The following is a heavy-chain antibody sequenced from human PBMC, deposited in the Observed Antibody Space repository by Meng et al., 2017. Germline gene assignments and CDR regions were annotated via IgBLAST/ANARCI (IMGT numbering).Heavy chain of an antibody. CDR1: GFTFNNYG. Sequence: VQWVESWGSLVPHGGALRRSCAASGFTFNNYGIPWGRQARGKGLVWVSRISCDGSITNYADSVKGRFTIPRDNAKNTLYLQMNSLRPEDTAVYYCRDEAPRSDYWGQGSLVTVSS. CDR2: ISCDGSIT. J-gene: IGHJ4*02. CDR3: RDEAPRSDY. V-gene: IGHV3-74*01.